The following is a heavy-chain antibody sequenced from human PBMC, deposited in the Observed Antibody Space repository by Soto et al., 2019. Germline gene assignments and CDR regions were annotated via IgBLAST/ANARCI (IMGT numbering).Heavy chain of an antibody. CDR2: IYYSGST. J-gene: IGHJ4*02. CDR3: ASRNYYDSSGYSY. Sequence: QLQLQESGPGLVKPSETLSLTCTVSGGSISSSSYYWGWIRQPPGKGLEWIGSIYYSGSTYYNPSLKSRVTISVDTSKNQFSLKLSSVTAADTAVYYCASRNYYDSSGYSYWGQGTLVTVSS. D-gene: IGHD3-22*01. CDR1: GGSISSSSYY. V-gene: IGHV4-39*01.